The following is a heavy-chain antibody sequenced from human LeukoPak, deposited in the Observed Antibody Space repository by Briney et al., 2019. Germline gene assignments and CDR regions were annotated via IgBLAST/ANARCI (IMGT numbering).Heavy chain of an antibody. V-gene: IGHV3-33*06. CDR1: GFTFSSYG. CDR2: IWYDGNNK. CDR3: AKDTGLVAATRYYFDY. D-gene: IGHD1-26*01. J-gene: IGHJ4*02. Sequence: PGRSLRLSCAASGFTFSSYGMHWVRQAPGKGLEWVAVIWYDGNNKYYADSVKGRFTISRDNSQNTLYLQMNSLGVEDTAVYYCAKDTGLVAATRYYFDYWGQGTLVTVSS.